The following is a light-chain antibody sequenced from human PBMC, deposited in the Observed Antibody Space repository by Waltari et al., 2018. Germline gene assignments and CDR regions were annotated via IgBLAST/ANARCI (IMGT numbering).Light chain of an antibody. Sequence: DIQMTQSPSSLSAYLGDSVTITCQASQDIRNFLNWYQQKPGKAPRLLIYDASTLEAGVSSRFRGSGSGTDFTLTIASLQSEDIATYYCQQHENPPLTFGGGTKVEIK. V-gene: IGKV1-33*01. J-gene: IGKJ4*01. CDR2: DAS. CDR1: QDIRNF. CDR3: QQHENPPLT.